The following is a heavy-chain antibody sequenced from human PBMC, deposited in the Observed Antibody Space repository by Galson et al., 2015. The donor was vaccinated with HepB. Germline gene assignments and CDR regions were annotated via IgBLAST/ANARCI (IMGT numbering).Heavy chain of an antibody. CDR3: ARAWGLRCAGGGYNWFDP. J-gene: IGHJ5*02. Sequence: SVKLSCKASGYTFTSYYMHWVRQAPGQGLEWMGIINPSGGSTSYAQKFQGRFTMTRDKSKSTVYMELSSLRSEDTAVYYCARAWGLRCAGGGYNWFDPWGQGTMVTVSS. V-gene: IGHV1-46*01. D-gene: IGHD3-16*01. CDR2: INPSGGST. CDR1: GYTFTSYY.